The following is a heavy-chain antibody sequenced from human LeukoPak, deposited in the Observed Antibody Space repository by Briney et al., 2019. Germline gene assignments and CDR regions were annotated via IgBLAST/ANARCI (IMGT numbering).Heavy chain of an antibody. J-gene: IGHJ3*02. D-gene: IGHD3-10*01. Sequence: SETLSLTCTVSGGSISSYYGSWIRQPPGKGLEWIGYIYYGGSTNYNPALKSRATISVDTSKPQFSLKLSSVTDAVTAVYYCASPRGTMVRGVIIRTMGAFDISGQGKMVTVSS. CDR3: ASPRGTMVRGVIIRTMGAFDI. CDR2: IYYGGST. V-gene: IGHV4-59*12. CDR1: GGSISSYY.